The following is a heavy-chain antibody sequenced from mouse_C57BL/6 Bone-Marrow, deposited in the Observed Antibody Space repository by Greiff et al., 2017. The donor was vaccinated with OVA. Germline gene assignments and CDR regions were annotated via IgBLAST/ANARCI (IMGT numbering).Heavy chain of an antibody. CDR3: ARTPPYYSVCPWFAY. J-gene: IGHJ3*01. Sequence: QVTLKVSGPGILQPSQTLSLSCSFSGFSLSTFGMGVGWIRPPSGMGLDWLAHPWWDDDKYYNPVLKSRLIISKDTSKNQKFLKIANVDTAAAATYFCARTPPYYSVCPWFAYWGRGTRVTVSA. CDR1: GFSLSTFGMG. D-gene: IGHD1-1*01. V-gene: IGHV8-8*01. CDR2: PWWDDDK.